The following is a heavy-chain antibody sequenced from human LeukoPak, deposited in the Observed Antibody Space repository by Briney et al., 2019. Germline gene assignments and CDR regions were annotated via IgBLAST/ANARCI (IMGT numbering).Heavy chain of an antibody. CDR3: ARGPRGDSPSRYYYYYMDV. V-gene: IGHV1-69*05. Sequence: SVKVSCKASGGTFSSYAISWVRQAPGQGLEWMGGIIPIFGTANYAQKFQGRVTITTDESTSTAYMELSSLRSEDTAVYYCARGPRGDSPSRYYYYYMDVWGKGTTVTVSS. CDR2: IIPIFGTA. J-gene: IGHJ6*03. CDR1: GGTFSSYA. D-gene: IGHD3-10*01.